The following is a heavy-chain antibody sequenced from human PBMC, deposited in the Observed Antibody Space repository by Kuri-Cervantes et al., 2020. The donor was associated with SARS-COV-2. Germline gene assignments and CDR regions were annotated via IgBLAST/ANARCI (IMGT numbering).Heavy chain of an antibody. CDR3: ASSGWTNKYYFDY. J-gene: IGHJ4*02. V-gene: IGHV4-31*03. CDR1: GGSISSGGYY. CDR2: IYYSGST. Sequence: SETLSLTCTVSGGSISSGGYYWSWIRQHPGKGLEWIGYIYYSGSTYYNPSLKSRVTISVDTSKNQFSLKLSSVTAADTAVYYCASSGWTNKYYFDYWGQGTLVTVSS. D-gene: IGHD6-19*01.